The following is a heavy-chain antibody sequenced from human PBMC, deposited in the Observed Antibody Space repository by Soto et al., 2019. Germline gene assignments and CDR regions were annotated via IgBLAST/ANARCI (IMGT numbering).Heavy chain of an antibody. J-gene: IGHJ4*02. CDR1: GFTFSSYA. CDR2: ISGSAGST. CDR3: ANGGSYYGENY. Sequence: EVQLLESGGGLVQPGGSLRLSRAASGFTFSSYAMSWVRQAPGKGLEWVSTISGSAGSTYYADSVKGRFTISRDNSKNTLYLQMNSLRAEDTAVYYCANGGSYYGENYWGQGTLSPSPQ. V-gene: IGHV3-23*01. D-gene: IGHD1-26*01.